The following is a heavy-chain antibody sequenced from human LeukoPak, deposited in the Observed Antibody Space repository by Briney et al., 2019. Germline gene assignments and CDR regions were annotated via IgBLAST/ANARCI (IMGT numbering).Heavy chain of an antibody. CDR2: IAYDGSRA. J-gene: IGHJ4*02. CDR1: GFTFGGYG. D-gene: IGHD1-14*01. CDR3: TRYNNDHFDY. V-gene: IGHV3-33*01. Sequence: GGSLRLSCAGSGFTFGGYGMHWFRQTPGKGLEWVAVIAYDGSRAFYADSVKGRFTISKDNSKNTMSVQMDDLRAEDTAVYYCTRYNNDHFDYWGQGTLVTVSS.